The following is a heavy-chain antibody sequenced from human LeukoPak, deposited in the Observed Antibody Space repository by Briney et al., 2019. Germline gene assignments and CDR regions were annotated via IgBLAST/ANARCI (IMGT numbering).Heavy chain of an antibody. CDR2: ISGSGGST. CDR3: AKRTDYSNYGPFDY. D-gene: IGHD4-11*01. Sequence: GGSLRLSCAASGFTFSSYAMSWVRQAPGKGLEWVSAISGSGGSTYYADSVKGRFTISRDNSKNMLFLQMNSLRAEDTAVYYCAKRTDYSNYGPFDYWGQGTLVTVSS. V-gene: IGHV3-23*01. CDR1: GFTFSSYA. J-gene: IGHJ4*02.